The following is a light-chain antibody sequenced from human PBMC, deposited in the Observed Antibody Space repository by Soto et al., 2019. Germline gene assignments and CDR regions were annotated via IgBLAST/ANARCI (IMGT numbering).Light chain of an antibody. Sequence: EIVLTQSPGTQSLSPGERATLSCRASQSVSSSYLAWYQQKPGQAPRLLIYGASSRATGIPDRFSGSGSGTDFTLTISRLEPEDFAVYYCQQYGSSPITFGQGRLPAVK. CDR3: QQYGSSPIT. CDR1: QSVSSSY. CDR2: GAS. J-gene: IGKJ5*01. V-gene: IGKV3-20*01.